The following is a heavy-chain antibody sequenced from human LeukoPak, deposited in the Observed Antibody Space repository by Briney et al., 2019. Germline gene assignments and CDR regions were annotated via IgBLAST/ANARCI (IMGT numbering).Heavy chain of an antibody. CDR1: GFTFDDYA. D-gene: IGHD2-21*01. Sequence: GGSLRLSCAASGFTFDDYAMHWVRQAPGKGLEWVSGISWNSGSIGYADSVKGRFTISRDNAKNSLYLQMNSLRAEDTALYYCAEDRSLLGPLQPDAFDIWGQGTMVTVSS. CDR3: AEDRSLLGPLQPDAFDI. V-gene: IGHV3-9*01. CDR2: ISWNSGSI. J-gene: IGHJ3*02.